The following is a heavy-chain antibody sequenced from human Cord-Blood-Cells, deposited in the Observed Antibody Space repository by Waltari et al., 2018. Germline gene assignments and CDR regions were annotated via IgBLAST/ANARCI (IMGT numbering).Heavy chain of an antibody. CDR3: ARDCSGGSCYFDY. CDR2: INPNSGGT. V-gene: IGHV1-2*02. J-gene: IGHJ4*02. Sequence: QVQLVQSGAAVQKPGASVTVSCTASGYTFTGYYMHWVRQAPGQGLEWMGWINPNSGGTNYAQKFQGRVTMTRDTSISTAYMELSRLRSDDTAVYYCARDCSGGSCYFDYWGQGTLVTVSS. D-gene: IGHD2-15*01. CDR1: GYTFTGYY.